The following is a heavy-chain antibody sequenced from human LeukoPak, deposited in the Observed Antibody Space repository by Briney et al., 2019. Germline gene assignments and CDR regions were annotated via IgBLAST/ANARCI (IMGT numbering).Heavy chain of an antibody. CDR2: IIPILGIA. CDR1: GGTFSSYA. CDR3: VRGTEQQPRY. Sequence: SVKVSCKASGGTFSSYAISWVRQAPGQGLEWMGRIIPILGIANYAQKFQGRVTITADKSTSTAYMELSSLRSEDTAVYYCVRGTEQQPRYWGQGTLVTVSS. V-gene: IGHV1-69*04. D-gene: IGHD6-13*01. J-gene: IGHJ4*02.